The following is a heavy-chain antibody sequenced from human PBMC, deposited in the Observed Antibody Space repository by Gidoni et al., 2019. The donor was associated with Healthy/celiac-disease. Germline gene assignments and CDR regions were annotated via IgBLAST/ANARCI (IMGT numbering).Heavy chain of an antibody. Sequence: EVQLVESGGGLVQPGGSLKLSCAASGFTFSGSAMHWVRQASGKGLEWVGRIRSKANSYATAYAASVKGRFTISRDDSKNTAYLQMNSLKTEDTAVYYCTGGGGYDQYGMDVWGQGTTVTVSS. CDR3: TGGGGYDQYGMDV. CDR1: GFTFSGSA. CDR2: IRSKANSYAT. V-gene: IGHV3-73*02. J-gene: IGHJ6*02. D-gene: IGHD5-12*01.